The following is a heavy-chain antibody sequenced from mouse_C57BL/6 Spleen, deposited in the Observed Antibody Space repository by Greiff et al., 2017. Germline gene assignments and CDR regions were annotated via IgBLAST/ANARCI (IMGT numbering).Heavy chain of an antibody. J-gene: IGHJ2*01. CDR2: ISSGSSTI. CDR1: GFTFSDYG. V-gene: IGHV5-17*01. D-gene: IGHD1-2*01. Sequence: EVQLVESGGGLVKPGGSLKLSCAASGFTFSDYGMHWVRQAPEKGLEWVAYISSGSSTIDYADTVKGRFTISSDNAKNTLFLQMASLRSEDTAMYYCARRTTAPDYWGQGTTLTVSS. CDR3: ARRTTAPDY.